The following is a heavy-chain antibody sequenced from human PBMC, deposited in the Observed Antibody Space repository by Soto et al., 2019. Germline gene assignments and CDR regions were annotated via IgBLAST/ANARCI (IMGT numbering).Heavy chain of an antibody. CDR3: ARVSSSWYQNFDY. J-gene: IGHJ4*02. V-gene: IGHV4-34*01. D-gene: IGHD6-13*01. CDR1: GGSFSGYY. CDR2: INHSGST. Sequence: QVQLQQWGAGLLKPSETLSLTCAVYGGSFSGYYWSWIRQPPGKGLEWIGEINHSGSTNYNPSLKSRVTISVDTFKNQFSLKLSSVTAAGTAVYYCARVSSSWYQNFDYWGQGTLVTVSS.